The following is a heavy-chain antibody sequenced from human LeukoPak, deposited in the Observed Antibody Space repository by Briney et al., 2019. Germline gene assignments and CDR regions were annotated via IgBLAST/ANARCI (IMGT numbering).Heavy chain of an antibody. Sequence: GGSLRLSCAASGFTFSNFWMHWVRQAPGKGLEWVSAIGGGSTYYADSVKGRFTISRDNSKNTLYLQMNTLRAEDTAEYYCARRQAYYFDYWGQGALVTVSS. J-gene: IGHJ4*02. CDR3: ARRQAYYFDY. CDR2: IGGGST. CDR1: GFTFSNFW. V-gene: IGHV3-23*01.